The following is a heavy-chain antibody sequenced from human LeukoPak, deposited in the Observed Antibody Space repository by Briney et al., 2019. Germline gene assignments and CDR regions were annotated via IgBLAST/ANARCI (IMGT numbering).Heavy chain of an antibody. CDR1: GGSISSYY. CDR3: ARDDRYCSGGSCYPY. CDR2: IYYSEST. D-gene: IGHD2-15*01. V-gene: IGHV4-59*01. J-gene: IGHJ4*02. Sequence: SETLSLTCTVSGGSISSYYWSWIRQPPGKGLEWLGYIYYSESTNYNPSLKSRVTISVDTSKNQFSLKLRSVIAADTAVYYCARDDRYCSGGSCYPYWGQGTLVTISS.